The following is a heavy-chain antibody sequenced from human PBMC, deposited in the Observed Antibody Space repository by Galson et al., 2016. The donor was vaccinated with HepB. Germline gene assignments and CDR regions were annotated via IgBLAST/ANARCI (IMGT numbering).Heavy chain of an antibody. CDR2: INSDGSST. D-gene: IGHD1-26*01. Sequence: SLRLSCAASGFTFSSYGMQWVRQAPGKGLVWVSRINSDGSSTSYADSVKGRFTISRDNAKNTLYLQMNSLRAEDTAVYYCARVLGSYQSFDYWGQGTLVTVSS. CDR1: GFTFSSYG. J-gene: IGHJ4*02. V-gene: IGHV3-74*01. CDR3: ARVLGSYQSFDY.